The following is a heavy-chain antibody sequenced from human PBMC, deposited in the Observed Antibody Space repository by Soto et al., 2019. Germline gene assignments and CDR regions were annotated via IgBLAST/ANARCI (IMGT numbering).Heavy chain of an antibody. J-gene: IGHJ5*02. D-gene: IGHD2-2*02. CDR1: GYTLTELS. Sequence: ASVKLSCKVSGYTLTELSMHWVRQAHGKGLEWMGGFDPEDGETIYAQKLQGRVTMTTDTSTSTAYMELRSLRSDDTAVYYCARDLYCSSTSCYSWFDPWGQGTLVTVSS. V-gene: IGHV1-24*01. CDR3: ARDLYCSSTSCYSWFDP. CDR2: FDPEDGET.